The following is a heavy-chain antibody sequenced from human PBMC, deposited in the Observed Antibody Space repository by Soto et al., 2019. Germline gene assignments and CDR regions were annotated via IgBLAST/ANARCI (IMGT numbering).Heavy chain of an antibody. CDR3: ARRPPGTDTPSDFDY. J-gene: IGHJ4*02. V-gene: IGHV1-8*01. CDR2: MNLNSGNT. Sequence: QVQLVQSGAEVKKPGASVKVSCKASGYTFTNYDINWVRQATGQGLEWMGWMNLNSGNTGQAQKFQGRVTMTRNTSISTAYMELSSLRSEDTAVYYCARRPPGTDTPSDFDYWGQGTLVTVSS. D-gene: IGHD6-13*01. CDR1: GYTFTNYD.